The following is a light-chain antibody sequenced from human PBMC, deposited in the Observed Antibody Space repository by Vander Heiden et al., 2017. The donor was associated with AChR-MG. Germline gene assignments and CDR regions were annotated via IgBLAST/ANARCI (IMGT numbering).Light chain of an antibody. J-gene: IGKJ1*01. V-gene: IGKV3-20*01. CDR2: GTS. CDR3: QHYGRSSWT. Sequence: IALTQSPGTLSLSSGESATISCRASQSISRSYLAWYQQIPGQAPRLLIYGTSMRAAGIPDRFSGSGSGTDFTLTISRLEAEDFAVYYCQHYGRSSWTFGQGTKVEIK. CDR1: QSISRSY.